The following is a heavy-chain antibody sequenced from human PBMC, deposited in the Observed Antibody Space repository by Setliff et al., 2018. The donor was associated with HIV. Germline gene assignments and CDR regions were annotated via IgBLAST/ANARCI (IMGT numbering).Heavy chain of an antibody. D-gene: IGHD3-10*01. CDR2: IYYTGHT. J-gene: IGHJ4*02. Sequence: SETLSLTCTVTGGSITTNNYYWGWIRQPPGKGLEWIGTIYYTGHTFYDPSLKSQVTTSVDTSKNQFSLNLSPVTAADTAVYYCARWHPPYGFWEEDYWGQGILVTVSS. CDR1: GGSITTNNYY. V-gene: IGHV4-39*01. CDR3: ARWHPPYGFWEEDY.